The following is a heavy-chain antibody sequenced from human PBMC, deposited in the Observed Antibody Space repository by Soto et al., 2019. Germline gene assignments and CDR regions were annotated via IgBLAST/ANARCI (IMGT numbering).Heavy chain of an antibody. CDR2: IYTSGST. V-gene: IGHV4-4*07. D-gene: IGHD6-13*01. Sequence: PWETLSLTCTVSGGSISSYYWSWIRQPAGKGLEWIGRIYTSGSTNYNPSLKSRVTMSVDTSKNQFSLKLSSVTAADTAVYYCARDRDSSSWYSGDAFDIWGQGTMVTVSS. CDR1: GGSISSYY. CDR3: ARDRDSSSWYSGDAFDI. J-gene: IGHJ3*02.